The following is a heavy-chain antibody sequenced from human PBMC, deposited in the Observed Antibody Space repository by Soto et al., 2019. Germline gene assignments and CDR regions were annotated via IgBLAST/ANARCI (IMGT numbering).Heavy chain of an antibody. J-gene: IGHJ4*02. Sequence: QIQLVQSGAEVKKPGASVKVSCKASGYTFSSYHITWVRQAPGQGLEWMGWISAYNGNTNYAQNLQGRVTMTTDPSSSTAYMELRSLRSDDTAVYYCARDRPPVDYWGQGTLVTVSS. CDR2: ISAYNGNT. CDR1: GYTFSSYH. V-gene: IGHV1-18*01. CDR3: ARDRPPVDY.